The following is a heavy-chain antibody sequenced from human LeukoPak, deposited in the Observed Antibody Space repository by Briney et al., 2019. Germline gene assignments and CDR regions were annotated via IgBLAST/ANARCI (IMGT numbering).Heavy chain of an antibody. CDR2: ISGSGGST. J-gene: IGHJ4*02. V-gene: IGHV3-23*01. D-gene: IGHD6-19*01. CDR1: GFTFSSYA. CDR3: AKDPSIAVAGPLWDY. Sequence: GGSLRLSCAASGFTFSSYAMSWVRQAPGKGLEWVSAISGSGGSTYYADSVKGRFTISRDNSKNTLYLQMNSLRAEDTAVYYCAKDPSIAVAGPLWDYWGQGTLVTVSS.